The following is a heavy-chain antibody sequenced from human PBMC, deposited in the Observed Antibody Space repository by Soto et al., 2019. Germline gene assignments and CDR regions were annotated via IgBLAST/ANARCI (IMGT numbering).Heavy chain of an antibody. CDR2: INAGNGNT. CDR3: ARDQQFRNWFDS. CDR1: GYTFTSYA. J-gene: IGHJ5*01. D-gene: IGHD6-13*01. Sequence: ASVKVSCKASGYTFTSYAIHWVRQAPGQRLEWMGWINAGNGNTKYSQKFEGRVTLTTDTSANTVYMELSSLRFEDTALYYCARDQQFRNWFDSWGQGTLVTVSS. V-gene: IGHV1-3*01.